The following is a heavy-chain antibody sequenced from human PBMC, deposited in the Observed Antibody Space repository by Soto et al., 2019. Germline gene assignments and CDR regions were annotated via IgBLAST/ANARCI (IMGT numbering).Heavy chain of an antibody. CDR2: ISDHGDST. CDR3: ARDEYYYDSSGYYRFDQ. Sequence: PGGSLRLSSEASGFTLSNFAMSWIRQAPGNGVGWDEVISDHGDSTDYAAYVKGHFTISRDNANNNVYLQMNTLRAEDTAVYYCARDEYYYDSSGYYRFDQWGQGSLVTVSS. CDR1: GFTLSNFA. V-gene: IGHV3-23*01. D-gene: IGHD3-22*01. J-gene: IGHJ4*02.